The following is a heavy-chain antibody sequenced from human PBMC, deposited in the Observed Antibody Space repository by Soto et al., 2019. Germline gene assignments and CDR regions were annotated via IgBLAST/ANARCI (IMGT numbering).Heavy chain of an antibody. V-gene: IGHV1-69*13. J-gene: IGHJ4*02. Sequence: GASVKVSCKASGGTFGSHGIAWVRQAPGQGLEWMGGFIAMLGTPTYAKKVQGRATITADESLTSSYLELRSLRSEDTAVYFCARGAMANFDYWGQGMLVTVSS. CDR1: GGTFGSHG. D-gene: IGHD5-18*01. CDR2: FIAMLGTP. CDR3: ARGAMANFDY.